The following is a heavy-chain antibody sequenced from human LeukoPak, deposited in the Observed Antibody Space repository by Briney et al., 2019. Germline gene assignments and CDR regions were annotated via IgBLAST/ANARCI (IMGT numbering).Heavy chain of an antibody. V-gene: IGHV6-1*01. CDR3: ARGHHFDH. CDR1: GDSFSSNSGT. CDR2: TYYRSKWYD. Sequence: SQTLSLTCAISGDSFSSNSGTWNWIRQPPSRGLEWLGRTYYRSKWYDEYAVSVKSRITINKDTSKNQFSLQLNSVTPEDTAVYYCARGHHFDHWGQGTLVTVAS. J-gene: IGHJ4*02.